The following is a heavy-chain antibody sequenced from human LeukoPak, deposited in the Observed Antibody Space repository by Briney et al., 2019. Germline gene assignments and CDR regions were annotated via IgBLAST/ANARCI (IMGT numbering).Heavy chain of an antibody. CDR1: GGSISPYY. Sequence: SETLSLTCTVSGGSISPYYWSWIRQPPGKGLKWIGYIYYSGSTNYNPSLKSRVTISVDTSKNQFSLKLSSVTAADTAVYYCARDGGLYYYDSSGPLDYWGQGTLVTVSS. J-gene: IGHJ4*02. CDR3: ARDGGLYYYDSSGPLDY. D-gene: IGHD3-22*01. CDR2: IYYSGST. V-gene: IGHV4-59*12.